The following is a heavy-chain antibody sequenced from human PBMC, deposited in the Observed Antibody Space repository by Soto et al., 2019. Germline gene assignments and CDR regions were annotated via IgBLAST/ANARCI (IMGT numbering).Heavy chain of an antibody. V-gene: IGHV4-61*01. CDR1: GGSVSSGSYY. Sequence: SETLSLTCTVSGGSVSSGSYYWSWIRQPPGKGLEWIGEIIHSESTKYNPSLKSRVTISVDTSKNQFSLKLSSVTAADTAVYYCARSEVIPEGCDYWGQGTLVTVSS. CDR3: ARSEVIPEGCDY. D-gene: IGHD3-16*02. J-gene: IGHJ4*02. CDR2: IIHSEST.